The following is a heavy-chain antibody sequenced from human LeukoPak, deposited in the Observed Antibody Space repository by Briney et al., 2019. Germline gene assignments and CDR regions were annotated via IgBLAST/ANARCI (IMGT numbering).Heavy chain of an antibody. V-gene: IGHV4-31*03. D-gene: IGHD6-25*01. CDR1: GGSISSGGYY. J-gene: IGHJ5*02. CDR2: IYYSGST. Sequence: PSETLSLTCTVSGGSISSGGYYWSWIRQHPGKGLEWIGYIYYSGSTYYNPSLKSRVTILVDRSKNQFSLRLTSLTAADTAVYYCARHAGAARVLRFDPWGQGILVTVSS. CDR3: ARHAGAARVLRFDP.